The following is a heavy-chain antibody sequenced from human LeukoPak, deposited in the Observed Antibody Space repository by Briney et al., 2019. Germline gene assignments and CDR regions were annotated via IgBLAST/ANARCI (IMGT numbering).Heavy chain of an antibody. Sequence: ASVKVSCKASGYTFTGYYMHWVRQAPGQGLEWMGWINPNSGGTNYAQKFQGRVTMTRDTSISTAYMELSRLRSDDTAVYYCARSFYYYDSSGYSERIFDYWGQGTLVTVYS. V-gene: IGHV1-2*02. CDR2: INPNSGGT. J-gene: IGHJ4*02. CDR3: ARSFYYYDSSGYSERIFDY. D-gene: IGHD3-22*01. CDR1: GYTFTGYY.